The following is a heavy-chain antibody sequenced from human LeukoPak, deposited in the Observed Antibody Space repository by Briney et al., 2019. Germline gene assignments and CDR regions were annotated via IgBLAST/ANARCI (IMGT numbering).Heavy chain of an antibody. V-gene: IGHV3-7*01. Sequence: GGSLRLSCAASGFTFSSFWMTWVRQAPGKGLEYVANIKQDGTDKYYVGSVKGRFTISRDNAKNSLYLQMSSLRAEDTAAYYCARGRWGSGYYFDYWGQGTLVTVSS. CDR2: IKQDGTDK. CDR1: GFTFSSFW. J-gene: IGHJ4*02. CDR3: ARGRWGSGYYFDY. D-gene: IGHD6-25*01.